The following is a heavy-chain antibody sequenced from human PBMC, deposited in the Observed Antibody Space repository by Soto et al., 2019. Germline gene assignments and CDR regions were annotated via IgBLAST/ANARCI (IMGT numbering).Heavy chain of an antibody. Sequence: QVQLQESGPGLVKPSQTLSLTCTVSGGSISSGDYYWSWIRQPPGKGLEWIGYIYYSGSTYYNPSPXRXXTISVDTSKNPFSLKLSSVTAADTAVYYCAICGGNSVYFDYWGQGTLVTVSS. V-gene: IGHV4-30-4*01. D-gene: IGHD2-21*02. CDR3: AICGGNSVYFDY. CDR1: GGSISSGDYY. J-gene: IGHJ4*02. CDR2: IYYSGST.